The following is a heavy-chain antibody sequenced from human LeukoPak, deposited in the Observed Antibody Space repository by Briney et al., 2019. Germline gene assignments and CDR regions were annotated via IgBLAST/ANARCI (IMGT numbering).Heavy chain of an antibody. V-gene: IGHV1-18*01. CDR2: ISTYNGNT. J-gene: IGHJ4*02. CDR1: GYTFTTYG. Sequence: ASVKVSCKASGYTFTTYGISWVRQAPGQGLEWMGWISTYNGNTKYSQKFQGRVTMTTDTSTSTAYMELSSLRSEDTAVYYCARNSMGYDGRGLYYFDYWGQGTLVTVSS. CDR3: ARNSMGYDGRGLYYFDY. D-gene: IGHD5-12*01.